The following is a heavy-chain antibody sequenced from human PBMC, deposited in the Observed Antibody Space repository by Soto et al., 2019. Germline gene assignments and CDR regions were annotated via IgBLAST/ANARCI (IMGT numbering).Heavy chain of an antibody. CDR3: ARSIVGRTRGTNPIFAY. Sequence: SETLSLTCTVSGASISSGGYYWSWIRQHPGKGLEWIGHIYYSGSTYYNPSLKSRVAFSVDTSKNQFSLRLMSVTAADTAVFYCARSIVGRTRGTNPIFAYWGQGALVTVS. V-gene: IGHV4-31*03. J-gene: IGHJ4*02. CDR2: IYYSGST. D-gene: IGHD1-26*01. CDR1: GASISSGGYY.